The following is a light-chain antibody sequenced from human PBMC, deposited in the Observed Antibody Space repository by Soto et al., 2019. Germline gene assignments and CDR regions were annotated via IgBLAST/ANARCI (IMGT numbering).Light chain of an antibody. V-gene: IGKV3-11*01. J-gene: IGKJ3*01. CDR3: QKRSDWRFT. CDR1: QSVGSY. CDR2: DAS. Sequence: EIVLTQSPSTLSLSPGERATLSCRASQSVGSYLAWYQQKPGQAPRLLIYDASNRATGVPARFSGGGSGTDFTLTINSLEPEDFGIYYCQKRSDWRFTFGPGTKVDIK.